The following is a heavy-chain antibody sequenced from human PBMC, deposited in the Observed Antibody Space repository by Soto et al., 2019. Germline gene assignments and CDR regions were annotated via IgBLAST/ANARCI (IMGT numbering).Heavy chain of an antibody. CDR1: GFTFSSYW. V-gene: IGHV3-7*01. CDR3: ARDSQLLPQRFFGHYYYMDV. CDR2: IKQDGSEK. J-gene: IGHJ6*03. Sequence: PGGSLILSCAASGFTFSSYWMSWVRQAPGKGLEWVANIKQDGSEKYYVDSVKGRFTISRDNAKNSLYLQMNSLRAEDTAVYYCARDSQLLPQRFFGHYYYMDVCGKGPTGTVSS. D-gene: IGHD2-2*01.